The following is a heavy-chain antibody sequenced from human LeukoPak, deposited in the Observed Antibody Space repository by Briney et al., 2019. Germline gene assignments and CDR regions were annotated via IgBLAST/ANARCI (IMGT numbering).Heavy chain of an antibody. CDR3: ARVERFLEWFRMDV. J-gene: IGHJ6*03. V-gene: IGHV1-69*05. CDR1: GSTFSSYA. D-gene: IGHD3-3*01. CDR2: IIPIFGTA. Sequence: SVKVSCKASGSTFSSYAISWVRQAPGQGLEWMGGIIPIFGTANYAQKFQGRVTITTDESTSTAYMELSSLRSEDTAVYYCARVERFLEWFRMDVWGKGTTVTVSS.